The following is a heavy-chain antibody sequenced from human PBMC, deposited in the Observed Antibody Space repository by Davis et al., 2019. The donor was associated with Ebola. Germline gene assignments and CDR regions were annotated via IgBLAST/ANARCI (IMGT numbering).Heavy chain of an antibody. D-gene: IGHD3-22*01. CDR1: GFTFGDYA. V-gene: IGHV3-43D*03. CDR3: TAYDSTFRNY. Sequence: GESLKISCAASGFTFGDYAMHWVCQAPGKGLEWVSLISWDGRSTAYADSVRDRFSISRDNSRNFLYLQMNGLRAEDTALYYCTAYDSTFRNYWGQGTLVTVSS. J-gene: IGHJ4*02. CDR2: ISWDGRST.